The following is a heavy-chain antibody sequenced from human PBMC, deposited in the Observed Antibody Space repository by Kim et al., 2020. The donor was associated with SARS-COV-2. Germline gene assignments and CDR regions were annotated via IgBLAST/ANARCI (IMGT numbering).Heavy chain of an antibody. CDR3: ARGYGFCSATSCQTTDS. CDR1: GYTFITYA. D-gene: IGHD2-2*03. CDR2: INAANGDT. V-gene: IGHV1-3*01. J-gene: IGHJ4*02. Sequence: ASVKVSCKASGYTFITYAMQWVRQAPGQRLEWMGWINAANGDTKYSQNLQGRVTITRDTSASTAYMELSSLRVEDTAVYYCARGYGFCSATSCQTTDSWGQGTLVTVSS.